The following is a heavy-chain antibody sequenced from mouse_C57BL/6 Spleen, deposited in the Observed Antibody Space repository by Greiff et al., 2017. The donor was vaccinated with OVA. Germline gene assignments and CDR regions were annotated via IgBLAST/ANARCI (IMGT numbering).Heavy chain of an antibody. CDR2: IDPETGGT. CDR1: GYTFTDYE. CDR3: TRSSILRYYFDY. D-gene: IGHD1-1*01. V-gene: IGHV1-15*01. Sequence: QVQLQQSGAELVRPGASVTLSCKASGYTFTDYEMHWVKQTPVHGLEWIGAIDPETGGTAYNQKFKGKAILTADKSSSTAYMELRSLTSEDSAVYYCTRSSILRYYFDYWGQGTTLTASS. J-gene: IGHJ2*01.